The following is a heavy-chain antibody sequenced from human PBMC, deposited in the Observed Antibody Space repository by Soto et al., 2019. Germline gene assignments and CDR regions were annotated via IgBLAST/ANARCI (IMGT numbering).Heavy chain of an antibody. V-gene: IGHV1-69*10. CDR3: AGGEAAAGPFDAFDI. D-gene: IGHD6-13*01. J-gene: IGHJ3*02. CDR1: GGTFSSYA. CDR2: IIPILGIA. Sequence: ASVKVSCKASGGTFSSYAISWARQAPGQGLEWMGGIIPILGIANYAQKFQGRVTLTADKSTSTAYMELSSLRSEDTAVYYCAGGEAAAGPFDAFDIWGQGTMVTVSS.